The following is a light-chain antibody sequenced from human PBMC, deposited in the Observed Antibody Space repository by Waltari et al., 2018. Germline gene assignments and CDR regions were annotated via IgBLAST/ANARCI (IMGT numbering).Light chain of an antibody. CDR1: QNVYTN. V-gene: IGKV3-15*01. J-gene: IGKJ1*01. CDR2: RAS. CDR3: QQYNNWRTT. Sequence: EVVVTQSPDTLSLSPGETATLSCRASQNVYTNIGWYQQKPGQPPRLLIYRASARDTGVPARFRGSGSGTEFTLTINSLQSEDFAIYYCQQYNNWRTTFGQGTRVEI.